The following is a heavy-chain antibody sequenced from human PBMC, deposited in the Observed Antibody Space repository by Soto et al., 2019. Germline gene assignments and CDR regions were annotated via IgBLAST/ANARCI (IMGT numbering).Heavy chain of an antibody. J-gene: IGHJ4*02. V-gene: IGHV4-34*01. CDR2: INHSGGT. D-gene: IGHD3-10*01. CDR1: GGSFRCYY. Sequence: SETLSLTCAVHGGSFRCYYWSWIRQPPGKGLEWIGEINHSGGTNYNPSLKSRVSISVDASKNQFSLQLTSVTAADTAVYYCARLWSSNEGSSWGQGTLVT. CDR3: ARLWSSNEGSS.